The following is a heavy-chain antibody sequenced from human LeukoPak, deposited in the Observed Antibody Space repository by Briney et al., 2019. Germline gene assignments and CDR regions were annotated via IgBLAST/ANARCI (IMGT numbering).Heavy chain of an antibody. CDR3: ARDADFYDSSGYYAFDY. V-gene: IGHV4-4*02. CDR2: VYHSGST. J-gene: IGHJ4*02. CDR1: GASISSSNW. D-gene: IGHD3-22*01. Sequence: SGTLSLTCTVSGASISSSNWWSWVRQTPGKGLEWIGEVYHSGSTNYNPSLKSRVTISIDMSKNQFSLKLSSVTAADTAVYYCARDADFYDSSGYYAFDYWGQGTLVTASS.